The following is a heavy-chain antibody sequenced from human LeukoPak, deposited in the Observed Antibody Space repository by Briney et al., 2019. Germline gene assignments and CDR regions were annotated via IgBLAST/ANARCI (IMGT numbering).Heavy chain of an antibody. CDR1: GGSFSGYY. D-gene: IGHD6-19*01. J-gene: IGHJ3*02. V-gene: IGHV4-34*01. CDR3: ARSSGPQWLVPLDAFDI. CDR2: INHSGST. Sequence: SETLSLTCAVYGGSFSGYYWSWIRQPPGKGLEWIGEINHSGSTNYNPSLKSRVTISVDTSKNQFSLKLSSVTAADTAVYYCARSSGPQWLVPLDAFDIWDQGTMVTVSS.